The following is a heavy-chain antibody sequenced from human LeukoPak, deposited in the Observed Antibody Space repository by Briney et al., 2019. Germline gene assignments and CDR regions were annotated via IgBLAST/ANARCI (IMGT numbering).Heavy chain of an antibody. CDR2: INTNTGNP. CDR3: ARAVPYCSSTSCYHTHFDY. CDR1: GYTFTSYA. Sequence: GASVKVSCKASGYTFTSYAMNWVRQAPGQGLEWMGWINTNTGNPTYAQGFTGRFVFSLDTSVSTAYLQISSLKAEDTAVYYCARAVPYCSSTSCYHTHFDYWGQGTLVTVSS. D-gene: IGHD2-2*01. J-gene: IGHJ4*02. V-gene: IGHV7-4-1*02.